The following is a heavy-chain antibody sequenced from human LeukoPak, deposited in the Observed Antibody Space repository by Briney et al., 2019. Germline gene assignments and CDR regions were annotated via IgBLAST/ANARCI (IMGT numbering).Heavy chain of an antibody. CDR2: ISDDGTRK. V-gene: IGHV3-30*03. J-gene: IGHJ4*02. CDR1: GFTFSSYG. Sequence: GGSLRLSCAASGFTFSSYGIHWVRLAPGKGLEWVAVISDDGTRKYYADSVQGRSTISRDNSRNTLYLQMNSLRAEDMAVYYCARGEGLGTTNGGYYFAYWGQGSLVIVSS. D-gene: IGHD1-26*01. CDR3: ARGEGLGTTNGGYYFAY.